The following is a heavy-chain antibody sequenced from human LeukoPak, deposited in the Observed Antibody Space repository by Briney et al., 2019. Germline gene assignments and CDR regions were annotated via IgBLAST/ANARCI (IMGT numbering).Heavy chain of an antibody. CDR1: GGSISSSSYY. CDR2: IYYSGST. CDR3: ASQTTLPFDY. D-gene: IGHD4-11*01. V-gene: IGHV4-39*07. J-gene: IGHJ4*02. Sequence: SETLSLTCTVSGGSISSSSYYWGWIRQPPGKGLEWIGSIYYSGSTYYNPSLKSRVTISVDTSKNQFSLKLSSVTAADTAVYYCASQTTLPFDYWGQGTLVTASS.